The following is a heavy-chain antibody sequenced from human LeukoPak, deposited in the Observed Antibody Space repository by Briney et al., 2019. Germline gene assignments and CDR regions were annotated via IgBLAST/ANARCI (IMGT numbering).Heavy chain of an antibody. CDR3: ASLWELLNAFDT. J-gene: IGHJ3*02. D-gene: IGHD1-26*01. V-gene: IGHV3-30-3*01. Sequence: GGSLRLSCAASGFTFGTYAMHWVRQAPGKGLEWVAVISYDGSNKYYADSVKGRFSISRDNSKNKLYLQMNSLRAEDTAVYYCASLWELLNAFDTWGQGTMVTVSS. CDR2: ISYDGSNK. CDR1: GFTFGTYA.